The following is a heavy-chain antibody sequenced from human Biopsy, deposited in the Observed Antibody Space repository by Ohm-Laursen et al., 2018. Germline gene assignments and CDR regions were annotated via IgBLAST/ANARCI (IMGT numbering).Heavy chain of an antibody. CDR2: ISYTGYT. D-gene: IGHD4-23*01. Sequence: TLSLTCTVSGGSFTGHYWSWIRQPPGKGLEWIGHISYTGYTSYNASLKSRVTISVDTSRNHFSLRLSSLTAADTAVYYCSRGSNDFGGLYFPRWGQGTLLTVSS. J-gene: IGHJ4*02. V-gene: IGHV4-59*11. CDR3: SRGSNDFGGLYFPR. CDR1: GGSFTGHY.